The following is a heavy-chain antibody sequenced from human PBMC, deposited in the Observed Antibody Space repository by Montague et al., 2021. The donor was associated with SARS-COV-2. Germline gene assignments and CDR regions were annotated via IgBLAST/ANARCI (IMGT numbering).Heavy chain of an antibody. CDR1: GFTFSNYD. CDR3: TRDYRSIVGDGLDI. CDR2: ISTSAYTT. J-gene: IGHJ3*02. V-gene: IGHV3-48*03. D-gene: IGHD3-16*02. Sequence: SLRLSCAASGFTFSNYDMNWVRQAPGKGPEWISYISTSAYTTSYAGSVKGRFPISRDNGKNSLYLQMNSLRVEDTAVYYCTRDYRSIVGDGLDIWSQGTKVTVSS.